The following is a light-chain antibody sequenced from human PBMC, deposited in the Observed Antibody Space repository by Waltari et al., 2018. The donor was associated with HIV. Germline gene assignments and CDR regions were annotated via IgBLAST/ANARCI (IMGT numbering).Light chain of an antibody. CDR3: AAWDSSLDSWV. J-gene: IGLJ3*02. CDR2: RND. V-gene: IGLV10-54*01. CDR1: RNNVGNQG. Sequence: QAGLTQPPSVSKGLRQTATLTCTGNRNNVGNQGAAWLQQHQGHPPKLLSYRNDNRPSGISERLSASRSGNTASLTITGLQPEDEADYYCAAWDSSLDSWVFGGGTK.